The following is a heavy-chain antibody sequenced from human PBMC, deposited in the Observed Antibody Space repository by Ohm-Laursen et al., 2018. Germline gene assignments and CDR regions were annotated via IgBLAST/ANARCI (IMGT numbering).Heavy chain of an antibody. CDR3: ARRDISRAFNV. J-gene: IGHJ3*01. D-gene: IGHD3-9*01. CDR2: IYSSGST. Sequence: SGTLSFTCTVSGAPISSYYWSWFRQPAGKGLEGIGRIYSSGSTNYTPSLKSRVTMSVDTSKNQFSLKLNSVPAADTAVYYCARRDISRAFNVWGQGTMVTVSS. CDR1: GAPISSYY. V-gene: IGHV4-4*07.